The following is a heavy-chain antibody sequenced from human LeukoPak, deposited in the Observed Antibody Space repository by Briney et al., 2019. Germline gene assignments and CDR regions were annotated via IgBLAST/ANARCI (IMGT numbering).Heavy chain of an antibody. V-gene: IGHV3-48*04. Sequence: PGGSLRLSCAASGFTFSSYAMSWVRQAPGKGLEWVSYISSSGSTIYYADSVKGRFTISRDNAKNSLYLQMNSLRAEDTAVYYCARESKLPFLEWFGSPGLFDYWGQGTLVTVSS. CDR3: ARESKLPFLEWFGSPGLFDY. D-gene: IGHD3-3*02. CDR1: GFTFSSYA. CDR2: ISSSGSTI. J-gene: IGHJ4*02.